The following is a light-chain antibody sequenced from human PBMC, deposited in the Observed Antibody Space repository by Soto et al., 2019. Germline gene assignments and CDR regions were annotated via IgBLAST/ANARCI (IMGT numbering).Light chain of an antibody. CDR3: HQRQYWPPIT. CDR1: QTVSRN. V-gene: IGKV3-11*01. J-gene: IGKJ5*01. CDR2: DIS. Sequence: EVVMTQSPATLSVSPGERATLSCRASQTVSRNLAWYQQRPGQAPRLLIYDISNRATGVPARFSGSGSGTDFTLTISSLEPEDFAVYYCHQRQYWPPITFGQGTRLEIK.